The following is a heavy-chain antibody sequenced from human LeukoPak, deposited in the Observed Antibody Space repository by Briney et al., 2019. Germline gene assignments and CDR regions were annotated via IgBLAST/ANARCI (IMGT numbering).Heavy chain of an antibody. V-gene: IGHV3-30*02. Sequence: GGSLRLSCAASGFTFSSYGMHWVRQAPGKGLEWVAFIRYDGSNKYYADSVKGRFTISRDNSKNTLYLQMNSLRAEDTAVYYCAKDYIAVASYYFGYWGQGTLVTVSS. CDR2: IRYDGSNK. J-gene: IGHJ4*02. CDR1: GFTFSSYG. D-gene: IGHD6-19*01. CDR3: AKDYIAVASYYFGY.